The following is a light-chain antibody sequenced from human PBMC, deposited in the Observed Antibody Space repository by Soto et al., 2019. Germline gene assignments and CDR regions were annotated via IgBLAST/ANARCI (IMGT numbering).Light chain of an antibody. Sequence: QSALTQPRSVSASPGQSVTISCTGTSSDVGSYKSVSWYQQHPGKAPKLLIFEVTARPSGVPDRFSGSKSGNTASLTVSGLQTEDEADYYCSSYAGNNNLIFGGGTKLTVL. CDR3: SSYAGNNNLI. CDR1: SSDVGSYKS. J-gene: IGLJ2*01. CDR2: EVT. V-gene: IGLV2-8*01.